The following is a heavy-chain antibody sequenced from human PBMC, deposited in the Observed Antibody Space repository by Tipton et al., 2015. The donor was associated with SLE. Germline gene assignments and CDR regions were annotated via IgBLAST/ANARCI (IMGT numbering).Heavy chain of an antibody. V-gene: IGHV4-34*01. D-gene: IGHD5-12*01. CDR3: ARLREATGLFSKRGWLDP. CDR1: GGSFSEHY. Sequence: TLSLTCAVYGGSFSEHYWRWTWIRQPPGKGLEWIGEIDRRGNTNYNPSLKSRVAISVDTSKNQFSLKLSSVTAADTAIYYCARLREATGLFSKRGWLDPWGQGNLVTVSS. J-gene: IGHJ5*02. CDR2: IDRRGNT.